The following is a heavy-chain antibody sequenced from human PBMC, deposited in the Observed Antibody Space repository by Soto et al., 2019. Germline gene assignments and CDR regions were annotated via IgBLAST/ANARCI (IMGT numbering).Heavy chain of an antibody. Sequence: ASVKVSCKASGYTFTSYDINWVRQATGQGLEWMGRMNPNSGNTGYAQKFQGRVTMTRNTSISTAYMELSSLRSEDTAVYSCARSLRIGDFWSGYGMDVWRQGTTVTVSS. V-gene: IGHV1-8*01. CDR3: ARSLRIGDFWSGYGMDV. J-gene: IGHJ6*02. CDR2: MNPNSGNT. D-gene: IGHD3-3*01. CDR1: GYTFTSYD.